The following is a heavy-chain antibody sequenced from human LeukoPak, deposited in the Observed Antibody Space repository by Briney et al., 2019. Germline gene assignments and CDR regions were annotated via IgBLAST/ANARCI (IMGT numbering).Heavy chain of an antibody. CDR3: AKWGDFDVLTGYYVPDF. D-gene: IGHD3-9*01. CDR1: GFTFSSFA. Sequence: PGGSLRLSCAASGFTFSSFAMIWVRQAPGKGLEWVSAITGSGGNTYYADSVKGRFTISRDNSKNTLYLQMNSLRDEDTAVYYCAKWGDFDVLTGYYVPDFWGQGTLVTVSS. J-gene: IGHJ4*02. CDR2: ITGSGGNT. V-gene: IGHV3-23*01.